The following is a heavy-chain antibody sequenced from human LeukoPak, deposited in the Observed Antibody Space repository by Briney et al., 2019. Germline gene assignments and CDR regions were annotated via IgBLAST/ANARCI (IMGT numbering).Heavy chain of an antibody. D-gene: IGHD5-12*01. CDR1: GFTFSSYA. J-gene: IGHJ4*02. Sequence: AGGSLRLSCAASGFTFSSYAMHWVRQAPGKGLEYVSAISSNGGSTYYASSVKGRFTISRDNSKNTLYLQMGSLRAEDMAVYYCARGGYSGYDDALGYFDYWGQGTLVTVSS. CDR2: ISSNGGST. CDR3: ARGGYSGYDDALGYFDY. V-gene: IGHV3-64*01.